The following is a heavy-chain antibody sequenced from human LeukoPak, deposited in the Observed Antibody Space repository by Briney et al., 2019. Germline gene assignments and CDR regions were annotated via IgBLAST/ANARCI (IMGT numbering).Heavy chain of an antibody. CDR2: IRYDGSNK. Sequence: GGSLRLSCAASGFTFSTYWMTWVRQAPGKGLEWVAFIRYDGSNKYYADSVKGRFTISRDNSKNTLYLQMNSLRAEDTAVYYCAKEGSWNYVWDYWGQGTLVTVSS. D-gene: IGHD1-7*01. J-gene: IGHJ4*02. V-gene: IGHV3-30*02. CDR1: GFTFSTYW. CDR3: AKEGSWNYVWDY.